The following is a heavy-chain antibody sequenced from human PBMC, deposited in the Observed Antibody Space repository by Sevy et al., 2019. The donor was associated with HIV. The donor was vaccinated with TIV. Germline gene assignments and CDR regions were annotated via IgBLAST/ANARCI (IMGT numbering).Heavy chain of an antibody. CDR1: GFTFGDYA. D-gene: IGHD2-15*01. CDR3: TRDLDIVVVVAAIGRFDP. J-gene: IGHJ5*02. V-gene: IGHV3-49*03. Sequence: GSLRLSCTASGFTFGDYAMSWFRQAPGKGLEWVGFIRSKAYGGTTEYAASVKGRFTISRDDSKSIAYLQMNSLKTEDTAVYYCTRDLDIVVVVAAIGRFDPWGQGTLVTVSS. CDR2: IRSKAYGGTT.